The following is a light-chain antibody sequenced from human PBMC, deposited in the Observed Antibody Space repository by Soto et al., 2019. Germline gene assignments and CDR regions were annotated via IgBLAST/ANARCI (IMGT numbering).Light chain of an antibody. CDR1: QSISSN. CDR2: GAS. J-gene: IGKJ2*01. Sequence: EIVMTQSPATLSVSPGERATLSCRASQSISSNLAWYQQIPGQAPRLLIYGASTRATGIPSRFSSSGSGTEFTLTISSLQSEDFAVYFCQQYNNWPPAYTFGQGTKLEIK. CDR3: QQYNNWPPAYT. V-gene: IGKV3-15*01.